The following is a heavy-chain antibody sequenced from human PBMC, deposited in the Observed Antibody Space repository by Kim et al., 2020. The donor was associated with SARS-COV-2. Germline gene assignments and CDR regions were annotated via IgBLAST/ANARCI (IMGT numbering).Heavy chain of an antibody. Sequence: GSTYYNPSLKSRVTISVDTSKNQFSLKLSSVTAADTAVYYCARHLRHFDYWGQGTLVTVSS. V-gene: IGHV4-39*01. CDR2: GST. J-gene: IGHJ4*02. CDR3: ARHLRHFDY.